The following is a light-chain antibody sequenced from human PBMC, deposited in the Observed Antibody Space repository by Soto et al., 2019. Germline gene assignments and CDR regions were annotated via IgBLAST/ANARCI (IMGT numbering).Light chain of an antibody. CDR2: AAS. V-gene: IGKV1-27*01. J-gene: IGKJ3*01. CDR1: RDIHTF. CDR3: QKYNAAPFT. Sequence: DIQMTQSPPSLSASVGDRVTITCRACRDIHTFLAWDQQKPVEVPKLLVYAASTLQSGVPSRFCGSGSGTDFTLSITSLHPEDVATYYCQKYNAAPFTFGPGTKVDIK.